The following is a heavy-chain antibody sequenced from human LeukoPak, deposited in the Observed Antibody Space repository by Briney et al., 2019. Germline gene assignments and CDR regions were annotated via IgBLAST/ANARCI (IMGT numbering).Heavy chain of an antibody. CDR3: ARAYAGHASRFDY. V-gene: IGHV4-39*07. Sequence: PSETLSLTCSVSGGSISSSSYYWGWIRQPPGKGLEWIGSIYYSGNTYNNPSLKSRVTVSVDTSKNQFSLKLSSVIEADTAVYYCARAYAGHASRFDYWGQGILVTVSS. CDR1: GGSISSSSYY. J-gene: IGHJ4*02. CDR2: IYYSGNT. D-gene: IGHD3-10*01.